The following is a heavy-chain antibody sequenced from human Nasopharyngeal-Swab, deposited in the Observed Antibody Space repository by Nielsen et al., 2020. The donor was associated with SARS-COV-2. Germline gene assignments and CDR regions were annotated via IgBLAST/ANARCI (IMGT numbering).Heavy chain of an antibody. V-gene: IGHV3-9*01. CDR2: ISWNSGSI. CDR3: AKTLNPYCSSTSCYSGGMDV. J-gene: IGHJ6*02. CDR1: GFTFDDYA. Sequence: GGSLRLSCAASGFTFDDYAMHWVRPAPGKGLEWVSGISWNSGSIGYADSVKGRFTISRDNAKNSLYLQMNSLRAEDTALYYCAKTLNPYCSSTSCYSGGMDVWGQGTTVTVSS. D-gene: IGHD2-2*01.